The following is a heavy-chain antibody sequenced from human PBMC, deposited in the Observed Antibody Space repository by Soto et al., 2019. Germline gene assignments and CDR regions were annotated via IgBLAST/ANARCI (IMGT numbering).Heavy chain of an antibody. CDR1: GYTFTSYA. D-gene: IGHD4-17*01. V-gene: IGHV1-3*01. Sequence: QVQLVQSGAEVKKPGASVKVSCKASGYTFTSYAMHWVRQAPGQRLEWMGWINAGNGNTKYSQKFQGRVTITRDTSARTAYMELSSMRSEDTAVYYCARETPPLSGDVLPLDYWGQGTLVTVSS. CDR2: INAGNGNT. CDR3: ARETPPLSGDVLPLDY. J-gene: IGHJ4*02.